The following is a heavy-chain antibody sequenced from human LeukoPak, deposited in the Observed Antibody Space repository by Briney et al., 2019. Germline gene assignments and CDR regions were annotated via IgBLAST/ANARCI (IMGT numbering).Heavy chain of an antibody. CDR3: AKDGTELWFGELLFRVSYYYYMDV. J-gene: IGHJ6*03. Sequence: PGGSLRLSCAASGFTFSSYGMHWVRQAPGKGLEWVAFIRYDGSNKYYADSVKGRFTISRDNSKNTLYLQMNSLRAEDTAVYYCAKDGTELWFGELLFRVSYYYYMDVWGKGTTVTISS. CDR1: GFTFSSYG. CDR2: IRYDGSNK. V-gene: IGHV3-30*02. D-gene: IGHD3-10*01.